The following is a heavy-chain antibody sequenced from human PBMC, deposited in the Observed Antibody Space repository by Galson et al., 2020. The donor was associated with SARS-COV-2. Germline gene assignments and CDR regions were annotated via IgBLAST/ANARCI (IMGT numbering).Heavy chain of an antibody. J-gene: IGHJ4*02. CDR1: GYTFTTYG. CDR3: ARVVGATPSDY. Sequence: ASVKVSCKASGYTFTTYGFIWVRQAPGQGLEWIGWIRPYNGNTNYSQRLQGRVTMTTDTSTSTAYMELTSLRSDDTAVYYCARVVGATPSDYWGQGTRVNVSS. D-gene: IGHD1-26*01. V-gene: IGHV1-18*01. CDR2: IRPYNGNT.